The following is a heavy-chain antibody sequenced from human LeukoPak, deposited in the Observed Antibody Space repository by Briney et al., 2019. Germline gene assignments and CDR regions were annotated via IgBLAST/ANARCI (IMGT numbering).Heavy chain of an antibody. CDR2: MNPNSGNT. D-gene: IGHD1-26*01. V-gene: IGHV1-8*01. J-gene: IGHJ4*02. CDR3: ARESSYYTVQS. Sequence: GASVKVSCKASGYTFTSYDINWVRQATGQGLEWMGWMNPNSGNTGYAQKFQGRVTMTRDTSISTAYMELSRLRSDDTAVYYCARESSYYTVQSWGQGTLVTVSS. CDR1: GYTFTSYD.